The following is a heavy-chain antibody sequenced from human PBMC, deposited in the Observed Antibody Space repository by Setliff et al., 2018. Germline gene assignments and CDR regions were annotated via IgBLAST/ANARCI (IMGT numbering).Heavy chain of an antibody. CDR1: GFTFSSYE. CDR3: ARARGSSWLFYYMDV. V-gene: IGHV3-48*03. J-gene: IGHJ6*03. Sequence: GGSLRLSCAASGFTFSSYEMNWVRQAPGKGLEWVSYISSSGSTIYYADSVKGRFTISRDNAKNSLYLQMNSLRAEDTAVYYCARARGSSWLFYYMDVWGKGTTVTV. D-gene: IGHD6-13*01. CDR2: ISSSGSTI.